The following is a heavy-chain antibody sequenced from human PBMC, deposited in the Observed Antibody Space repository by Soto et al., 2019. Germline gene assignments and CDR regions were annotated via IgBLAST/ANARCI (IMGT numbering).Heavy chain of an antibody. V-gene: IGHV6-1*01. Sequence: SQSVELTCAASGTSVSSHRAAWHLTRQSPSRGLDRVGRTYYRSKWYNDDAVSGKSRITSSPDTSKNQFSLQLNSGTPEDTAVYYCAIGPYYYESSGLSGRFDIWGQGTMVTVSS. D-gene: IGHD3-22*01. CDR2: TYYRSKWYN. CDR3: AIGPYYYESSGLSGRFDI. J-gene: IGHJ3*02. CDR1: GTSVSSHRAA.